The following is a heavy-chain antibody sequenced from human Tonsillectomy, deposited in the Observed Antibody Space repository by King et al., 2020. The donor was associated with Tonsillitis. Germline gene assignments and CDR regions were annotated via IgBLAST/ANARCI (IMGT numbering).Heavy chain of an antibody. Sequence: QLVQSGAEVKKPGASVKVSCKASGYTFTSYAMHWVRQAPGQRLEWMEWINAGNGNTKYSQKSQGRVTMTRDTSSSTAYMELRSLRFKDTAVYYCARDFWRASITMVRGVIIRYWGQGTLVTVSS. J-gene: IGHJ4*02. V-gene: IGHV1-3*01. CDR2: INAGNGNT. CDR1: GYTFTSYA. D-gene: IGHD3-10*01. CDR3: ARDFWRASITMVRGVIIRY.